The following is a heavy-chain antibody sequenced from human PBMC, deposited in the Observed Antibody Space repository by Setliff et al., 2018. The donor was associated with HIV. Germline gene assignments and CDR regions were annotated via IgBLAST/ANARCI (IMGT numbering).Heavy chain of an antibody. Sequence: SETLSLTCTVFGGSINSDSYYWTWIRQPAGKGLEWIGHIHISGSTNYNPSLKSRVTISLDTSKNQFSLSLSSVTASDTALYYCARSQETSVAATEIWGQGTMVTVSS. J-gene: IGHJ3*02. CDR2: IHISGST. V-gene: IGHV4-61*09. CDR1: GGSINSDSYY. CDR3: ARSQETSVAATEI.